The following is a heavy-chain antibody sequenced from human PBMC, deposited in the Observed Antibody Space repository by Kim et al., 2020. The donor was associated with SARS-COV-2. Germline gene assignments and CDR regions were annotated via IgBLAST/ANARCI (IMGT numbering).Heavy chain of an antibody. Sequence: GGSLRLSCAASGFTFSSYGMHLVRQAPGKGLEWVAVISYDGSNKYYADSVKGRFTISRDNSKNTLYLQMNSLRAEDTAVYYCALSSYYYGSGSAYFDYWG. J-gene: IGHJ4*01. D-gene: IGHD3-10*01. CDR2: ISYDGSNK. CDR3: ALSSYYYGSGSAYFDY. CDR1: GFTFSSYG. V-gene: IGHV3-33*05.